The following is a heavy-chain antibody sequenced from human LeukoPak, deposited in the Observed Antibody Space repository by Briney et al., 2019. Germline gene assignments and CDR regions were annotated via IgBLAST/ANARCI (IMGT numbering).Heavy chain of an antibody. Sequence: SETLSLTCTVSGGSLSSSLYYWGWVRQTPGRGLEWIGSIQFSGRTFYKPSLRSRVTISVDTSKNQFSLKLSSVTAADTAVYYCARDWGNSDAFDIWGQGTMVTVSS. CDR2: IQFSGRT. CDR1: GGSLSSSLYY. D-gene: IGHD3-16*01. V-gene: IGHV4-39*07. CDR3: ARDWGNSDAFDI. J-gene: IGHJ3*02.